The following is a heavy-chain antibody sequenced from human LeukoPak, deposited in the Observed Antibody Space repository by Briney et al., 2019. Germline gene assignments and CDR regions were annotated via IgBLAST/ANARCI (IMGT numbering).Heavy chain of an antibody. CDR1: GFTFSNYA. CDR2: ISYDGSNI. V-gene: IGHV3-30-3*01. J-gene: IGHJ4*02. D-gene: IGHD6-13*01. Sequence: PGRSLRLSCAASGFTFSNYAMHWVRQAPGKGLEWVAIISYDGSNIYYADSVKGRFTISRGNSKNTLYLQMSSLRADDTAVYYCATDGGIAAAAAAYYFDYWGQGILVAVSS. CDR3: ATDGGIAAAAAAYYFDY.